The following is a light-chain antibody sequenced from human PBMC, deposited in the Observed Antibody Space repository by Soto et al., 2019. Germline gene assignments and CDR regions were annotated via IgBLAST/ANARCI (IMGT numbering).Light chain of an antibody. CDR3: QSYDNSLSGHVV. J-gene: IGLJ2*01. Sequence: QCVLTQPPSVSGAPGQRVTISCTGSSSNIGALYDVNWYQQLPGTAPKLLIYDNDNRPSGVPDRFSGSKSGTSASLAITGLQAEDVADYYCQSYDNSLSGHVVFGGGTKLTVL. CDR2: DND. CDR1: SSNIGALYD. V-gene: IGLV1-40*01.